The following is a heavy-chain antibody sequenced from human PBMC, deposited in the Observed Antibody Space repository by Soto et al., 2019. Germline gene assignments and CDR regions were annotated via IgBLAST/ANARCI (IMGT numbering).Heavy chain of an antibody. D-gene: IGHD4-4*01. CDR3: ARESMSYDYSSLRY. CDR1: GYTFTSYG. CDR2: IDVNT. V-gene: IGHV1-18*04. J-gene: IGHJ4*02. Sequence: QVQLVQSGAEVKQPGASVKVSCKGSGYTFTSYGISWVRQAPGQGLEWMGWIDVNTNYAQKFQGRVTTTTDTSTSTAYLELRSLRSDDTAVYYCARESMSYDYSSLRYWGQGTQVTVSS.